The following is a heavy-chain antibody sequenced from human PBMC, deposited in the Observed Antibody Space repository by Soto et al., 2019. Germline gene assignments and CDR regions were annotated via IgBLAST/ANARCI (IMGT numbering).Heavy chain of an antibody. V-gene: IGHV1-46*01. CDR3: ARELDPNSGYGQVLGPLRNPYCSGGSCYSENYYYYGMDV. J-gene: IGHJ6*02. CDR1: GYTFTSYY. CDR2: INPSGGST. Sequence: ASVKVSCKASGYTFTSYYMHWVRQAAGQGLEWMGIINPSGGSTSYAQKFQGRVTMTRDTSTSTVYMELSSLRSEDTAVYYCARELDPNSGYGQVLGPLRNPYCSGGSCYSENYYYYGMDVWGQGTTVTVSS. D-gene: IGHD2-15*01.